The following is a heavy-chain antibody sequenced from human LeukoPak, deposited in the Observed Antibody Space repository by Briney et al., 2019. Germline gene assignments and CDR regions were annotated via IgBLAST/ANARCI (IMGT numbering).Heavy chain of an antibody. V-gene: IGHV3-23*01. J-gene: IGHJ6*02. CDR3: AKSVAIYFYYGLDV. CDR1: GFTLSSYA. CDR2: ISGSGGST. Sequence: GGSLRLSCVASGFTLSSYAMSWVRQTPGKGLEWASAISGSGGSTYYADSVKGRFTISRDNSKNTLFLQMNSLRAEDTAPYYCAKSVAIYFYYGLDVWGQGTTVTVSS. D-gene: IGHD3-3*01.